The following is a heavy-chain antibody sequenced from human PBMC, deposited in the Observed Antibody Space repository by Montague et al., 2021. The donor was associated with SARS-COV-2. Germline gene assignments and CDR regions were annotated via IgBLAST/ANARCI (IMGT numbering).Heavy chain of an antibody. D-gene: IGHD2-2*02. V-gene: IGHV3-23*01. CDR2: ISGNGDTT. CDR1: GFTFSSYA. CDR3: ARSLGYCTRASCYTLDY. J-gene: IGHJ4*02. Sequence: SLRLSCAASGFTFSSYAMHWVRQAPGKGLEWVSSISGNGDTTYYADSVKGRFTISRDNSDNTLYLQMNSLRAEDTAVYYCARSLGYCTRASCYTLDYWGQGTLVTVSS.